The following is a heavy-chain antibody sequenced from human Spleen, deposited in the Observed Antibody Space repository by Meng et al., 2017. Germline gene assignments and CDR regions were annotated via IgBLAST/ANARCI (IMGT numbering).Heavy chain of an antibody. CDR3: ATKTTELDN. CDR2: IDRNGSST. J-gene: IGHJ6*02. Sequence: GGSLRLSCAASGFTFSTYWMHWVRQGPDKGLVWVSRIDRNGSSTDYADSVKGRFTISRDNAKNTLYLQMNSLRAEDTAVYYCATKTTELDNWGQGTTVTVSS. CDR1: GFTFSTYW. V-gene: IGHV3-74*01. D-gene: IGHD1-26*01.